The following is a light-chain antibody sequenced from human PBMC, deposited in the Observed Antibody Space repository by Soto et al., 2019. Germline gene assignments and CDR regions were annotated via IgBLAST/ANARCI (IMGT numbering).Light chain of an antibody. Sequence: SYELTQPLSVSVALGQTATITCGGNNIGSKNVNWYQQKPGQAPVLVIYGDINRPSGIAERFSGSTDGSSNSASLTISGLQTEDEADYYCQSYDGSTVIFGGGTKVTVL. V-gene: IGLV3-9*01. CDR3: QSYDGSTVI. CDR1: NIGSKN. CDR2: GDI. J-gene: IGLJ2*01.